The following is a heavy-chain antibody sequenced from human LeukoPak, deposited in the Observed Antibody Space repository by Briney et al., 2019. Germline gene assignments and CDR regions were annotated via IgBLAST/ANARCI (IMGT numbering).Heavy chain of an antibody. V-gene: IGHV1-18*01. CDR1: GYTFTSYD. D-gene: IGHD3-22*01. J-gene: IGHJ4*02. Sequence: ASVKVSCKASGYTFTSYDINWVRQATGQGLEWMGWISAYNGNTDYAQKLQGRVSMTTDTSTSTVYMELKSLRSDDTAVYYCARVDYYDSSGYYSYWGQGTLITVSS. CDR3: ARVDYYDSSGYYSY. CDR2: ISAYNGNT.